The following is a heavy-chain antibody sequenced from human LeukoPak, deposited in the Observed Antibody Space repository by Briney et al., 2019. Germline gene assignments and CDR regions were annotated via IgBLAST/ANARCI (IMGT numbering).Heavy chain of an antibody. CDR2: ISSSGSTI. D-gene: IGHD6-19*01. V-gene: IGHV3-48*03. CDR3: ARHSSGWYPYDY. CDR1: GFTFSSYE. Sequence: GGSLRLSCAASGFTFSSYEMNWVRQAPGKGLEWASYISSSGSTIYYADSVKGRFTISRDNAKNSLYLQMNSLRAEDTAVYYCARHSSGWYPYDYWGQGTLVTVSS. J-gene: IGHJ4*02.